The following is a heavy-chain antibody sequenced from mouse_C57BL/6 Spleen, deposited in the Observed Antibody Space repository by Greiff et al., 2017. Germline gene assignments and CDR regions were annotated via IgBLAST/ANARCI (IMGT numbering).Heavy chain of an antibody. CDR1: GFTFSSYG. J-gene: IGHJ2*01. CDR2: ISSGGSYT. V-gene: IGHV5-6*01. Sequence: EVHLVESGGDLVKPGGSLKLSCAASGFTFSSYGMSWVRQTPDKRLEWVATISSGGSYTYYPDSVKGRFTISRDNSKNTRYLQMSSLKSEDTAMYYCARHSVNYFDYWGQGTTLTVSS. CDR3: ARHSVNYFDY. D-gene: IGHD1-1*01.